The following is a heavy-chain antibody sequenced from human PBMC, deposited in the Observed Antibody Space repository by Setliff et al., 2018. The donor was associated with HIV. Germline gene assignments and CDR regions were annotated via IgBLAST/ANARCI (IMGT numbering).Heavy chain of an antibody. D-gene: IGHD2-21*02. CDR2: INHSGST. Sequence: SETLSLTCAVYGGSFNTYYWSWIRQTPGKGLEWIGEINHSGSTNYNPSLKSRVAIFVDTSKNQFSLRLRSVTVADTAVYYCARGGVVTEFDYWGQGTLVTVSS. J-gene: IGHJ4*02. CDR3: ARGGVVTEFDY. CDR1: GGSFNTYY. V-gene: IGHV4-34*01.